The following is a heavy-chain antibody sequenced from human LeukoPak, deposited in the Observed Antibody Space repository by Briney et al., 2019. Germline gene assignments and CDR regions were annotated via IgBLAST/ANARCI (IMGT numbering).Heavy chain of an antibody. CDR3: ARDLHFWEPSTHETWFDP. CDR1: GFTFSIYS. D-gene: IGHD3-3*02. CDR2: ISSGSSYI. Sequence: GGSLRLSCAASGFTFSIYSMKWVRQAPGRGLEWVSSISSGSSYISYIDSVKGRFTISRDNAKNSLYPQMNSLRVEDTAVYYCARDLHFWEPSTHETWFDPWGQGTLVTVSS. J-gene: IGHJ5*02. V-gene: IGHV3-21*01.